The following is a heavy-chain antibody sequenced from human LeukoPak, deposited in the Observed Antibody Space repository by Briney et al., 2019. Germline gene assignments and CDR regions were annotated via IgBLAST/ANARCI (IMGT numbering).Heavy chain of an antibody. Sequence: GGSLRLSCAASGFTFSSYGMHWVRQAPGKGLEWVAVISYDGSNKYYADSVKGRFTISRDNSKNTLYLQMNSLRAEDTAVYYCAKVPLSRAGDTAIDYWGQGTLVTVSS. D-gene: IGHD5-18*01. J-gene: IGHJ4*02. CDR3: AKVPLSRAGDTAIDY. V-gene: IGHV3-30*18. CDR2: ISYDGSNK. CDR1: GFTFSSYG.